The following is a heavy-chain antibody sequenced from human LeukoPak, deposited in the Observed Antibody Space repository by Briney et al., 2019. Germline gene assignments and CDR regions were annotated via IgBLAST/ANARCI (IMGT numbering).Heavy chain of an antibody. J-gene: IGHJ4*02. CDR3: ARVEMYLSGCDH. CDR1: GFPFTRYW. V-gene: IGHV3-74*01. CDR2: INNDGGST. Sequence: GGSLRLSCVASGFPFTRYWMHWVRQTPGKGLVWVSRINNDGGSTTYADSVRGRFTVSRDNGRNTLYLQMNSLRAEDTAVYYCARVEMYLSGCDHWGEGTLVTVSS. D-gene: IGHD6-19*01.